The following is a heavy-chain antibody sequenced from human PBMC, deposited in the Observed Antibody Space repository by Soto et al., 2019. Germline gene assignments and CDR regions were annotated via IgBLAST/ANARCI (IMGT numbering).Heavy chain of an antibody. CDR3: AMVDVYVTPSPQDV. Sequence: QVQLVQPGAEVKNPGASVKVSCKASGYTFTRYGIGWARQAPGQGLEWMGWINTYNGNTNYAQNVQGRVTLTTDTSTSTAYRELRSLRSNDTAIYYCAMVDVYVTPSPQDVWGQGTTVIVSS. CDR1: GYTFTRYG. V-gene: IGHV1-18*01. CDR2: INTYNGNT. D-gene: IGHD3-16*01. J-gene: IGHJ6*02.